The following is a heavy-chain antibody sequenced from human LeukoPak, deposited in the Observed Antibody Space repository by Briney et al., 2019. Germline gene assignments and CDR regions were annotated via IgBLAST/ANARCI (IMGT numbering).Heavy chain of an antibody. CDR3: ANGPRWFGELFHTLDY. CDR1: GFTFSSYA. J-gene: IGHJ4*02. D-gene: IGHD3-10*01. CDR2: ISYDGSNK. V-gene: IGHV3-30-3*01. Sequence: PGRSLRLFCAASGFTFSSYAMHWVRQAPGKGLEWVAVISYDGSNKYYANSVKGRFTISRDNSKNTLYLQMNSLRAEDTAVYYCANGPRWFGELFHTLDYWGQGTLVTVSS.